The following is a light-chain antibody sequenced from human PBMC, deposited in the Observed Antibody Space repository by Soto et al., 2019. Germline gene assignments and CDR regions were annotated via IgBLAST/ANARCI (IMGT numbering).Light chain of an antibody. J-gene: IGKJ4*01. CDR3: QQDNSCPT. CDR2: GAS. CDR1: QSVSSS. V-gene: IGKV3-15*01. Sequence: EIVMTQSPATPSVSPGERATLSCRASQSVSSSLAWYQQKPGQAPRLLIYGASTRPTGIPPRLSGSGSGTEFTLTICRLKSEGFAVYYCQQDNSCPTFGGGTKVEIK.